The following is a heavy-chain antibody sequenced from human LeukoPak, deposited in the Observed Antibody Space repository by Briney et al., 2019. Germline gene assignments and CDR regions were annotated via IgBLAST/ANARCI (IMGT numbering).Heavy chain of an antibody. J-gene: IGHJ6*04. Sequence: GGSLRLSCAASGFTFSSYSMNWVRQAPGQGLEWVSSISSSSSYIYYADSVKGRFTISRDNAKNSLYLQMNSLRAEDTAVYYCAREVRGVIIRETENYYGMDVRGKGTTVTVSS. D-gene: IGHD3-10*01. CDR2: ISSSSSYI. CDR3: AREVRGVIIRETENYYGMDV. CDR1: GFTFSSYS. V-gene: IGHV3-21*01.